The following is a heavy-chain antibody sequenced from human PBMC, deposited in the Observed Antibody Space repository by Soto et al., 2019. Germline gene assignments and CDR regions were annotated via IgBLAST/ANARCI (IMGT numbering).Heavy chain of an antibody. Sequence: QVQLVQSGAEVKKPGSSVKVSCKASGGTFSSYAISWVRQAPGQGLEWMGGIIPIFGTANYAQKFQGRVTITADESTSTAYMELSSLRSEDTAVYYCAGGGTKQWLIKGGYYYGMDVWGQGTTVTVSS. CDR2: IIPIFGTA. J-gene: IGHJ6*02. D-gene: IGHD6-19*01. V-gene: IGHV1-69*01. CDR1: GGTFSSYA. CDR3: AGGGTKQWLIKGGYYYGMDV.